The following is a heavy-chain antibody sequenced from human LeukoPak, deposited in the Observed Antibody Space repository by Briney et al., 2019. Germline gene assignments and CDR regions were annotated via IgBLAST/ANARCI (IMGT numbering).Heavy chain of an antibody. Sequence: GGSLRLSCAASGFTFDDYGMTWVRQAPGKGLEWVSIINWNGGGTGYADSVKGRFTISRDNAKNLLYLEMNSLRVEDTALYYCARGGELERLFDYWGQGTLVTVSS. V-gene: IGHV3-20*04. D-gene: IGHD1-1*01. CDR3: ARGGELERLFDY. CDR1: GFTFDDYG. J-gene: IGHJ4*02. CDR2: INWNGGGT.